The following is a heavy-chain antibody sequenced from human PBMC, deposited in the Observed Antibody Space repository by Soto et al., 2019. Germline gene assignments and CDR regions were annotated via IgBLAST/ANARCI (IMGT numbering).Heavy chain of an antibody. D-gene: IGHD2-8*01. CDR2: ISPDGSIT. CDR3: VRDNNGPEY. V-gene: IGHV3-30-3*01. Sequence: QVQVVESGGDVVQPGRSLRLSCAASGFIFNNYNMVWARQAPGEGLEWVTLISPDGSITHYAVSVKGRFTVSRDNSKSMMYLQMNGLRPEDTAIYYCVRDNNGPEYWGQGTLVTVSS. CDR1: GFIFNNYN. J-gene: IGHJ4*02.